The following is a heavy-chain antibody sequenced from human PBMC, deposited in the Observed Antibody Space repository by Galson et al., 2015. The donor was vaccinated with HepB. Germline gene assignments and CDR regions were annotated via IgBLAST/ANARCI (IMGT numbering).Heavy chain of an antibody. CDR2: INPSGGST. V-gene: IGHV1-46*01. D-gene: IGHD4-17*01. J-gene: IGHJ4*02. CDR3: ARERRNWGHDYGDYNYFDS. CDR1: GNTFTSYY. Sequence: SVKVSCKASGNTFTSYYIHWVRQAPGQGLEWMGIINPSGGSTSYAQKLQGRVTMTRDTSTSTVYMELSSLRSEDTAVYYCARERRNWGHDYGDYNYFDSWGQGTLVTVSS.